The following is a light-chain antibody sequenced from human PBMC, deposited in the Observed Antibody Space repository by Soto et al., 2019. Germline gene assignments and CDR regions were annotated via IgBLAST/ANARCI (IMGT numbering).Light chain of an antibody. CDR3: QQYGSSPVT. V-gene: IGKV3-20*01. CDR2: DAS. Sequence: EFVLTQSPGTLSLSPGERATLSCRASQTVRNNYLAWYQQKPGQAPRLLIYDASSRATGIPDRFSGSGSGTEFTLTITSLQSEDFAVYYCQQYGSSPVTFGQGTKVDIK. J-gene: IGKJ1*01. CDR1: QTVRNNY.